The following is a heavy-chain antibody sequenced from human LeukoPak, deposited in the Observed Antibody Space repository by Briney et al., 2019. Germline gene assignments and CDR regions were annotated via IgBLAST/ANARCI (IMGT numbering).Heavy chain of an antibody. CDR2: FDPEDGET. Sequence: ASVKVSFKASGYTFTSYSISWVRQAPAQGLEWMGGFDPEDGETIYAQKFQSRVTMTEDKSTDTAYMELSSLRSEDTAVYYCATAAALLLCFDPWGQGTLVTVSS. J-gene: IGHJ5*02. CDR1: GYTFTSYS. CDR3: ATAAALLLCFDP. V-gene: IGHV1-24*01. D-gene: IGHD3-22*01.